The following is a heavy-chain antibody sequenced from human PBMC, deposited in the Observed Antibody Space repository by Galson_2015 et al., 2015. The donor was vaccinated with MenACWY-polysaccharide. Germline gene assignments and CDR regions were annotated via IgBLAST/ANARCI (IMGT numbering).Heavy chain of an antibody. D-gene: IGHD2-15*01. CDR2: ITYDGRYK. CDR3: ARGYCSGITCSIDS. V-gene: IGHV3-30*03. CDR1: GFTFSGYA. J-gene: IGHJ4*02. Sequence: SLRLSCAASGFTFSGYAIHWVRQPPGKGLEWVAVITYDGRYKYYSDSVRGRFTISRDNSKNTLDLQVNSLRVEDTAVYYCARGYCSGITCSIDSWGQGTLVTVSS.